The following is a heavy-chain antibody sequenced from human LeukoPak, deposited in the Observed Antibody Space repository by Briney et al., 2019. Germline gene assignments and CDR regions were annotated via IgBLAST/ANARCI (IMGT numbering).Heavy chain of an antibody. J-gene: IGHJ4*02. D-gene: IGHD4-17*01. CDR3: ARAHYGDYAGDFDY. Sequence: ASVKVSCKASGYSFTSYDINWVRQATGQGLEWMGWMNPNSGNTDYAQKFQGRVTITRNTSITTAYMELSSLGSEDTAVYYCARAHYGDYAGDFDYWGQGTLVTVSS. CDR2: MNPNSGNT. CDR1: GYSFTSYD. V-gene: IGHV1-8*03.